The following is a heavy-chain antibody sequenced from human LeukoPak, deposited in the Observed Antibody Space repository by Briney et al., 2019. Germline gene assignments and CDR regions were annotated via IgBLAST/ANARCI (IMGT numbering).Heavy chain of an antibody. Sequence: SETLSLTCAVSGYSISNGYFWGWIRQPPGKGLEWIGNINGNENTYYNPSLKSRVTISVDTSRTQFSLKLKSVTAADTAVYYCARQFYYASGNYIDLWGQGTLVTVSS. CDR2: INGNENT. V-gene: IGHV4-38-2*01. CDR1: GYSISNGYF. D-gene: IGHD3-10*01. CDR3: ARQFYYASGNYIDL. J-gene: IGHJ4*02.